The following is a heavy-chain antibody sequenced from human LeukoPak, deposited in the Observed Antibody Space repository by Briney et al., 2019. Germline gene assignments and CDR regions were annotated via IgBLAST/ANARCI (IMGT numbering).Heavy chain of an antibody. Sequence: GGSLRLSCVGSGFTFSRYWLNWVRQAPGKGLEWVANMNQDGSEIYYLDSVKGRFTISRDNSKNTLYLQMNSLRAEDTAVYYCAKAYCGGDCYFKYAFDIWGQGTMVTVSS. CDR3: AKAYCGGDCYFKYAFDI. CDR2: MNQDGSEI. D-gene: IGHD2-21*02. V-gene: IGHV3-7*03. J-gene: IGHJ3*02. CDR1: GFTFSRYW.